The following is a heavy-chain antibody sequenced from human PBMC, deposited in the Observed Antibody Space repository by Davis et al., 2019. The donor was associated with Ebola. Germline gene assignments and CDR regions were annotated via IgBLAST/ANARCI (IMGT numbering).Heavy chain of an antibody. CDR2: SYHSGST. CDR3: ARDSSHVSGRVPLDS. Sequence: PSETLSPTCTLSGSSTNSDYYWGWIRQPPGKGLEWIGSSYHSGSTYYNPSLKSRVTISVNMTKNQFSLKLSSVTAADTAVYYCARDSSHVSGRVPLDSWGQGILVTVSS. CDR1: GSSTNSDYY. J-gene: IGHJ4*02. V-gene: IGHV4-38-2*02. D-gene: IGHD3/OR15-3a*01.